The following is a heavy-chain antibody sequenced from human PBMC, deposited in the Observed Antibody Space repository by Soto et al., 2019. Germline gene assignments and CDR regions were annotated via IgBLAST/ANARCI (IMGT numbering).Heavy chain of an antibody. CDR3: AKQRATVTTTNPYDM. CDR2: INWNGNTK. V-gene: IGHV3-9*01. D-gene: IGHD4-17*01. J-gene: IGHJ3*02. Sequence: EVQLVESGGGLVQPGRSLRLSCADSGFTFNDYAMHWVRQPPGKGLEWVSGINWNGNTKDYADSVKGRFTIARDNAKNSLYLQLNSLRAEDTALYYCAKQRATVTTTNPYDMWGQGTVVTVSS. CDR1: GFTFNDYA.